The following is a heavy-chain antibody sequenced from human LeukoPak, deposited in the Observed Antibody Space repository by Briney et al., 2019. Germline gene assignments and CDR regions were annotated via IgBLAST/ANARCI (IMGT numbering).Heavy chain of an antibody. Sequence: RSQTLSLTWVISGDSVSSNTAAWNWMRHSPSRGLEWLGRTYFRSKWYNDYAVSVKSRIIINPDTSKNQFSLQLNSVTPEDTAVYYCARDWYSSSWYRFDYWGQGTLVTVSS. CDR3: ARDWYSSSWYRFDY. D-gene: IGHD6-13*01. CDR2: TYFRSKWYN. CDR1: GDSVSSNTAA. J-gene: IGHJ4*02. V-gene: IGHV6-1*01.